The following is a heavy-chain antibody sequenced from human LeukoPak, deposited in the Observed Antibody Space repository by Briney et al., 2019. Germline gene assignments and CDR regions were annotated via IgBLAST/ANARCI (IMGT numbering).Heavy chain of an antibody. J-gene: IGHJ4*02. CDR3: ARADFWSGHGAPFDY. CDR2: ISSSSSYI. CDR1: GFTFSSYS. Sequence: GRSLRLSCAASGFTFSSYSMNWVRQAPGKGLEWVSSISSSSSYIYYADSVKGRFTISRDNAKNSLYLQMNSLRAEDTAVYYCARADFWSGHGAPFDYWGQGTLVTVSS. D-gene: IGHD3-3*01. V-gene: IGHV3-21*01.